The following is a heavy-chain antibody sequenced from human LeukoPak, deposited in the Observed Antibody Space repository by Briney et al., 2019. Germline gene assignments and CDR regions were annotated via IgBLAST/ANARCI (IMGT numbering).Heavy chain of an antibody. D-gene: IGHD3-10*01. CDR3: AALGGSGSYRGGYFDY. J-gene: IGHJ4*02. CDR1: GYTFTGYY. Sequence: ASVKVSCKASGYTFTGYYMHWVRQAPGQGLEWMGWINPNSGGTNYAQKFQGRVTMTRDTSISTAYMELSRLRSDDTAVYYCAALGGSGSYRGGYFDYWGQGTLVTVSS. V-gene: IGHV1-2*02. CDR2: INPNSGGT.